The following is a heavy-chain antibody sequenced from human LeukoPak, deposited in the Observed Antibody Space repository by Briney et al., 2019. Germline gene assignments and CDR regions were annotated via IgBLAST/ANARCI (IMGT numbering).Heavy chain of an antibody. CDR1: GITFSSYE. CDR3: ARESGLTMVRGTFDY. V-gene: IGHV3-48*03. Sequence: GGSLRLSCAASGITFSSYEMNWVRQAPGKGLEWVSYISSSGRTMYYADSVKGRFTFSRDNAKNSLYLQMNSLRAEDTAVYYCARESGLTMVRGTFDYWGQGTLVTVSS. D-gene: IGHD3-10*01. CDR2: ISSSGRTM. J-gene: IGHJ4*02.